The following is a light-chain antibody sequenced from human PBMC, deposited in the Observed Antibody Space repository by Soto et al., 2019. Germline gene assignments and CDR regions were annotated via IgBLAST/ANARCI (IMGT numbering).Light chain of an antibody. CDR1: ESISSW. V-gene: IGKV1-5*03. CDR3: QQYNSYSRT. J-gene: IGKJ1*01. CDR2: KAS. Sequence: DIQMTQSPSTLSASVGDRVTITCRASESISSWLAWYQQKQGKAPKLLIYKASSLESGVPSRFSGSGSGTEFTLTISSLQPDDSATYYCQQYNSYSRTFGQGTKVDIK.